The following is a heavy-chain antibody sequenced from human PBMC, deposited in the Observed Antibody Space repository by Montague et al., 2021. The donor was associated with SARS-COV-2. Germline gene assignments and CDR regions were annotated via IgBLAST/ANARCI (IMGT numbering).Heavy chain of an antibody. Sequence: SETLSLTCIVSGSSVRSYYWSWIRQPPGKGLEWIGYIYDSGSTNXXPSLKSRVTISVDTSKNQFSLKLSSVTAADTAVYYCARGGYYDYAFDIWGQGTMVTVSS. CDR2: IYDSGST. V-gene: IGHV4-59*02. J-gene: IGHJ3*02. CDR3: ARGGYYDYAFDI. CDR1: GSSVRSYY. D-gene: IGHD3-22*01.